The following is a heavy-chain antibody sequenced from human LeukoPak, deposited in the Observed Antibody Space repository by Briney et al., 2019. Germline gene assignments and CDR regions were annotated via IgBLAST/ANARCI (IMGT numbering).Heavy chain of an antibody. J-gene: IGHJ3*02. D-gene: IGHD2-8*02. CDR2: IYYSGST. CDR1: GGSVSSADYY. V-gene: IGHV4-61*08. CDR3: AREIISGPQNIDAFDI. Sequence: SETLSLTCTVSGGSVSSADYYWSWIRQPPGKGLEWIGYIYYSGSTNYNPSLKSRVTISVDTSKNQFSLKLSSVTAADTAVYYCAREIISGPQNIDAFDIWGQGTMVTVSS.